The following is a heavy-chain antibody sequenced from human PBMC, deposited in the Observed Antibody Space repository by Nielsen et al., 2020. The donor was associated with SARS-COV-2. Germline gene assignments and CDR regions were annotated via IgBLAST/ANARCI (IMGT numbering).Heavy chain of an antibody. D-gene: IGHD3-10*01. CDR1: GFTFSSYS. CDR2: IEEDGSEK. Sequence: GGSLRLSCAASGFTFSSYSMNWVRQAPGKGLEWVANIEEDGSEKFYLDSVKGRFTISRDNAKNSLYLQMNNLKAEDTAVYYCARDRTLRVTMVRGVSPPPDAFDIWGQGTMVTVSS. V-gene: IGHV3-7*01. J-gene: IGHJ3*02. CDR3: ARDRTLRVTMVRGVSPPPDAFDI.